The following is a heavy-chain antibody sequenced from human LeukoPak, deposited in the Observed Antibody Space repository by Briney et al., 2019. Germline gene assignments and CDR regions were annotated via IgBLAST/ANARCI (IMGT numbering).Heavy chain of an antibody. CDR1: GFTVSSNY. V-gene: IGHV3-66*01. J-gene: IGHJ4*02. D-gene: IGHD2-2*01. CDR3: ARESSTSCLDY. Sequence: GGSLRLSCVASGFTVSSNYMSWVRQAPGKGLEWVSVIYSGGSTYYADSVKGRLTISRDNSKDTLYLQMNSLRAEDTAVYYCARESSTSCLDYWGQGTLVTVSS. CDR2: IYSGGST.